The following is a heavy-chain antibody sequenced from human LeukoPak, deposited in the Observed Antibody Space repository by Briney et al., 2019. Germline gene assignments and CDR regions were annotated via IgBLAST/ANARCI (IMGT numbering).Heavy chain of an antibody. CDR3: AKVCVSELSDCSSTSCYFDY. D-gene: IGHD2-2*01. Sequence: PGGSLRLSCAASGFTFSTYAMSWVRQAPGKGLEWVSAISGSGGSTYYADSVKGRFTISRDNSKNTLYLQMNSLRAEDTAVYYCAKVCVSELSDCSSTSCYFDYWGQGTLVTVSS. V-gene: IGHV3-23*01. CDR2: ISGSGGST. CDR1: GFTFSTYA. J-gene: IGHJ4*02.